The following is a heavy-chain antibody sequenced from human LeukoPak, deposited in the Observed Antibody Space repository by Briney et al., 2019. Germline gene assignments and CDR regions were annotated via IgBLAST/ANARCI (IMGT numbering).Heavy chain of an antibody. CDR2: IIPIFGTA. V-gene: IGHV1-69*01. CDR3: ARDRGNYDFWSGTKSYYYGMAV. D-gene: IGHD3-3*01. CDR1: GGTLSSYA. Sequence: GSSVKVSCKASGGTLSSYAISWVRQAPGQGLEWMGGIIPIFGTANYAQKFQGRVTITADESPSTASMELSSLRSENTAVYYCARDRGNYDFWSGTKSYYYGMAVWGQERTLTV. J-gene: IGHJ6*02.